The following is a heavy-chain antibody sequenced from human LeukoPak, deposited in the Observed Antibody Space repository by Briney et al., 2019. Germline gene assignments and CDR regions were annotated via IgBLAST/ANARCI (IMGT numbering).Heavy chain of an antibody. CDR3: GLDY. CDR1: GFTFSTYR. CDR2: ITEDGSGK. J-gene: IGHJ4*02. V-gene: IGHV3-7*01. Sequence: GGSLRLSCAASGFTFSTYRMAWVRQAPGKGLEWVATITEDGSGKYHVDSVRGRFTVSRDNTNKLLFLQMNSLRAEDTAVHSSGLDYWGQGTLVSVSS.